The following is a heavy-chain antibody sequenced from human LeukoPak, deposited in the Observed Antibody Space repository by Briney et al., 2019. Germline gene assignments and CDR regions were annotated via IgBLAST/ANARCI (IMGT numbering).Heavy chain of an antibody. CDR1: GYTFTSYG. Sequence: ASVKVSCKASGYTFTSYGISWVRQAPGQGLEWMGWISAYNGNTNYAQKLQGRVTMTTDTSTSTAYMELRSLRSDDTAVYYCARVGSYCSGGSCYSGLLDYWGQGTLVTASS. D-gene: IGHD2-15*01. J-gene: IGHJ4*02. V-gene: IGHV1-18*01. CDR3: ARVGSYCSGGSCYSGLLDY. CDR2: ISAYNGNT.